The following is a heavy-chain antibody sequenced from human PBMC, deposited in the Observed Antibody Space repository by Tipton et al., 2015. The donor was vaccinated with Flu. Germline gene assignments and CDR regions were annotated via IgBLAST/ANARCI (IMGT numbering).Heavy chain of an antibody. Sequence: LVKPTQTLTLTCTFSGFSLSTSGMCVSWIRQPPGKALEWLARIDWDDDKYYSTSLKTRLTISKDTSKNQVVLTMTNMDPVDTATYYCARIQAARGWGYGMDVWDQGTTVTVSS. CDR3: ARIQAARGWGYGMDV. CDR2: IDWDDDK. CDR1: GFSLSTSGMC. V-gene: IGHV2-70*11. D-gene: IGHD6-13*01. J-gene: IGHJ6*02.